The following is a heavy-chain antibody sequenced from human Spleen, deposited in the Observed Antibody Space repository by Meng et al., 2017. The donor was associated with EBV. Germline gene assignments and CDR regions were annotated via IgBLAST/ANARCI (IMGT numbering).Heavy chain of an antibody. CDR1: GGSVSSPNW. CDR3: ARVGSDYANFQV. V-gene: IGHV4-4*02. J-gene: IGHJ1*01. CDR2: VYPSGNT. D-gene: IGHD2-8*01. Sequence: QGSLEESGPGLVKPSGTLSLAFAVPGGSVSSPNWWSWVRQPPGKGLEWIGEVYPSGNTNYNPSLKSRVTISVDKSKNQFSMNLSSVTAADTAIYYCARVGSDYANFQVWGPGTLVTVSS.